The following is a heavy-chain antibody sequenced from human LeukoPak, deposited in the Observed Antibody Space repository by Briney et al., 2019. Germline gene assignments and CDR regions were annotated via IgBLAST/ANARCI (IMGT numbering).Heavy chain of an antibody. CDR2: IQQDGGEK. Sequence: PGGSLRLSCATSGITFSSHWMSWVRQAAGKGLEWVANIQQDGGEKYYVDSVKGRFTISRDNTKNSLYLQMNSLRAEDTAVYYCARADFWSGLFDYWGQGTLVTVSS. CDR3: ARADFWSGLFDY. CDR1: GITFSSHW. J-gene: IGHJ4*02. D-gene: IGHD3-3*01. V-gene: IGHV3-7*01.